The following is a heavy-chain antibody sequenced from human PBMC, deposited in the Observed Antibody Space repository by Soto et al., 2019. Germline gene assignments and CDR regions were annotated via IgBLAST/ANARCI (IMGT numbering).Heavy chain of an antibody. CDR3: ARGLRLLEWLLRDENRFDP. J-gene: IGHJ5*02. V-gene: IGHV1-3*01. D-gene: IGHD3-3*01. CDR1: GYTFTSYA. Sequence: QVQLVQSGAEVKKPGASVKVSCKASGYTFTSYALYWVRPAPGQGLEWMGWINAGNGKTKYSQKFQCKVTITRDTSEITGYVELSRRRYEDTAVYYCARGLRLLEWLLRDENRFDPWGQGTLVTLPS. CDR2: INAGNGKT.